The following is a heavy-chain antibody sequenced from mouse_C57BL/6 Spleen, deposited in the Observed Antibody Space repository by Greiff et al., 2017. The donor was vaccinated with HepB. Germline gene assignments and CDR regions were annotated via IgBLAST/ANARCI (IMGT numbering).Heavy chain of an antibody. CDR3: ARDREIGNYYGSSYVDYFDY. J-gene: IGHJ2*01. Sequence: QVQLQQSGAELMKPGASVKLSCKATGYTFTGYWIEWVKQRPGHGLEWIGEILPGSGSTNYNEKFKGKATFTADTSSNTAYMQLSSLTTEDSAIYYCARDREIGNYYGSSYVDYFDYWGQGTTLTVSS. V-gene: IGHV1-9*01. CDR1: GYTFTGYW. D-gene: IGHD1-1*01. CDR2: ILPGSGST.